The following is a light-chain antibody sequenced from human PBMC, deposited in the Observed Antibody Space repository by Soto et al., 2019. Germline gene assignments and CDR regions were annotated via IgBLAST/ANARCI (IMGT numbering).Light chain of an antibody. CDR1: QSISSY. V-gene: IGKV1-39*01. Sequence: DIQMTQSPSSLSASVGDRVTITCRASQSISSYLNWYQQKPGKAPKLLIYAASSLQSGVPSRFSGSGSGTDFTLTISGLHPDDSATYYCQQYNSFWTFGQGTKVDIK. J-gene: IGKJ1*01. CDR2: AAS. CDR3: QQYNSFWT.